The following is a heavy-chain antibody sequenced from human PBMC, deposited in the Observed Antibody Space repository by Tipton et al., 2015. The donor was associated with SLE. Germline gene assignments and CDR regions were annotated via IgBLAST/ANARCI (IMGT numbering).Heavy chain of an antibody. Sequence: GLVKPSETLSLTCDVSGSSMRRYYWTWIRQPPGKDLEWFGYIYLTGSTYYNPSLESRVTVSVDTSKNQFSLKLRSVTAADTAIFYCVSGMIRDFDWPHFYSWGQGTLVPVSS. CDR1: GSSMRRYY. J-gene: IGHJ4*02. CDR3: VSGMIRDFDWPHFYS. CDR2: IYLTGST. D-gene: IGHD3-9*01. V-gene: IGHV4-59*13.